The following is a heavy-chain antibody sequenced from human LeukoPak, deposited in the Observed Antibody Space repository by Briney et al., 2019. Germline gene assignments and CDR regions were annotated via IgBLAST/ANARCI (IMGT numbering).Heavy chain of an antibody. J-gene: IGHJ4*02. CDR1: GFTFSSYG. D-gene: IGHD2-15*01. CDR3: ARDRSSGGSAYFDY. V-gene: IGHV3-33*01. Sequence: AGGSLRLSCAASGFTFSSYGMHWVRQAPGKGLEWVAVIWYDGSNKYYADSVKGRFTISRDNSKNTLYLQMNSLRAEDTAVYYCARDRSSGGSAYFDYWGQGTLVTVSS. CDR2: IWYDGSNK.